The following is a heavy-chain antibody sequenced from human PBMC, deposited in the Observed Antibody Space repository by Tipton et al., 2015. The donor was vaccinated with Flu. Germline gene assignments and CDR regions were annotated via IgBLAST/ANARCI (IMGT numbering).Heavy chain of an antibody. J-gene: IGHJ4*02. CDR3: AKNLRHCDGGSCFPYEY. D-gene: IGHD2-15*01. CDR1: GGSFSGYY. V-gene: IGHV4-34*01. CDR2: INHSGST. Sequence: TLSLTCAVYGGSFSGYYWSWIRQPPGKGLEWIGEINHSGSTNYNPSLKSRVTISGDTSKNQFSLKLSSVTAADTAVYYCAKNLRHCDGGSCFPYEYWSQGTLVTVSS.